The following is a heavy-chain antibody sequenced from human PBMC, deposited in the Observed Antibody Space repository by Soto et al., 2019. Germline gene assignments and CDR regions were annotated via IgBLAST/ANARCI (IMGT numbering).Heavy chain of an antibody. CDR1: GGTFSSYR. J-gene: IGHJ4*02. V-gene: IGHV1-69*01. D-gene: IGHD6-13*01. Sequence: QVQLVQSGAEVKKSGSSVKVSCTASGGTFSSYRINWVRQAPGQGLEWVGGIVPIRRTADYAQKFQGRVTITEDESTRTSYMEPRSLRSKDRAKYYCLRDSGANPSSSWGQGTLVTVSS. CDR3: LRDSGANPSSS. CDR2: IVPIRRTA.